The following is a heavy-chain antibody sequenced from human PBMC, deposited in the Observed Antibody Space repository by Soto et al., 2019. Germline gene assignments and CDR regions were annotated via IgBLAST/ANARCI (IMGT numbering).Heavy chain of an antibody. J-gene: IGHJ4*02. CDR3: ERGANKFPGDFVDY. D-gene: IGHD4-17*01. CDR1: GGSFNSGGYY. Sequence: SETLSLTCTVSGGSFNSGGYYWTWIRQHPGKGLEWIGYIYYSGTAYYNPSLKRRVSISLDPSKSQFSLKLSSVTAADTAVYYCERGANKFPGDFVDYWGQGTLVTVSS. V-gene: IGHV4-31*03. CDR2: IYYSGTA.